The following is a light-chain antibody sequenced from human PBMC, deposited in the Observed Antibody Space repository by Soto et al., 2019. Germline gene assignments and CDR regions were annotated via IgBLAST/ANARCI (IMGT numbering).Light chain of an antibody. V-gene: IGKV1-33*01. Sequence: IPMSQSPSSISGSXGDSVTIHGRARPVISTFLTGYQQRSGKTPKLRXXDASNLETRVKSRLSGSGSGKDFTLNISRLEPEDFAVYYCNQYGSSPPWAFGQGTKVDIK. CDR3: NQYGSSPPWA. J-gene: IGKJ1*01. CDR2: DAS. CDR1: PVISTF.